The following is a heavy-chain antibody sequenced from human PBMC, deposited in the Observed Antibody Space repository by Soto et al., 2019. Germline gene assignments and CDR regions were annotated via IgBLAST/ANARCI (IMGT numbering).Heavy chain of an antibody. CDR1: GYTFTSYG. D-gene: IGHD3-16*02. Sequence: GPVKVSCKASGYTFTSYGISWVRQAPGQGLEWMGWISAYNGNTNYAQKLQGRVTMTTDTSTSTAYMELRSLRSDATAVYYCARDRRDDYVWGSYRYLIDYWGQGTLVTVSS. CDR3: ARDRRDDYVWGSYRYLIDY. V-gene: IGHV1-18*01. CDR2: ISAYNGNT. J-gene: IGHJ4*02.